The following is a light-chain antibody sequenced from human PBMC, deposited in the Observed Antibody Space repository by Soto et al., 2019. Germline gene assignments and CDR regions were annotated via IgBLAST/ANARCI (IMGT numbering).Light chain of an antibody. CDR3: QHYNGLSS. V-gene: IGKV3-11*01. CDR2: DAS. Sequence: EIVLTQSPATLSLSPGERATLSCRASQSVRSSLAWYQQQPGQAPRLLIYDASNRATGIPARFSGSGSGTDFTLTINSLQPDDFATYYCQHYNGLSSFGPGTKVDI. J-gene: IGKJ3*01. CDR1: QSVRSS.